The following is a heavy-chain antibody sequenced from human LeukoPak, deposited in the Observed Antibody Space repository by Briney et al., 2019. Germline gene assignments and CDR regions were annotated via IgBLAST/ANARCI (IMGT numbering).Heavy chain of an antibody. J-gene: IGHJ6*03. CDR3: ARGGEWGPYYYYYYMDV. Sequence: PSETLSLTCTVSGGSISSSSYYWGWIRQPPGKGLEWIGSIYYSGSTYYNPSLKSRVTISVDTSKNRFSLKLSSVTAADTAVYYCARGGEWGPYYYYYYMDVWGKGTTVTISS. CDR1: GGSISSSSYY. V-gene: IGHV4-39*07. CDR2: IYYSGST. D-gene: IGHD3-16*01.